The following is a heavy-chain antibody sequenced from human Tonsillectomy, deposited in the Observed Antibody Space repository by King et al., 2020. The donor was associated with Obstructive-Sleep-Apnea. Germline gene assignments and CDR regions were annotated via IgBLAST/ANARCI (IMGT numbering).Heavy chain of an antibody. Sequence: VQLVESGAEIKKPGESLKISCKTSGYNFTNFWIAWVRQVPGRGLEWMGIIYPGDSDTRYSPSLQGQVTISADKSISTTYLQWSTLKASDTAVHYCARHKDSRSVAATGFYYGMDVWGQGTTVTVSS. CDR1: GYNFTNFW. CDR3: ARHKDSRSVAATGFYYGMDV. CDR2: IYPGDSDT. V-gene: IGHV5-51*01. D-gene: IGHD6-19*01. J-gene: IGHJ6*02.